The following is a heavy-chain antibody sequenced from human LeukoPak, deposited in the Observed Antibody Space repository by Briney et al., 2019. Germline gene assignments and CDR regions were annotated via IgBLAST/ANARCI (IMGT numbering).Heavy chain of an antibody. CDR3: ARASSSSSYYYYYYYMDV. D-gene: IGHD6-6*01. V-gene: IGHV4-59*11. Sequence: SETLSLTCTVSGGSISSHYWSWIRQPPGKGLEWIGYIYYSGSTNYNPSLKSRVTISVDTSKNQFSLKLSSVTAADTAVYYCARASSSSSYYYYYYYMDVWGKGTTVTVSS. CDR2: IYYSGST. J-gene: IGHJ6*03. CDR1: GGSISSHY.